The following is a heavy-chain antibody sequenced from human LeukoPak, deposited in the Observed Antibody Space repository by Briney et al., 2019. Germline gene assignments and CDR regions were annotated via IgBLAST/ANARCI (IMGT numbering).Heavy chain of an antibody. Sequence: PSETLSLTCTVSGGSISSGGYYWRWIRQHPGKGLEWIGYIYYSGSTCYNPSLKSRVTISVDTSKNQFSLKLSSVTAADTAVYYCASVIDYYDSSGYLPQDAFDIWGQGTMVTVSS. D-gene: IGHD3-22*01. CDR2: IYYSGST. J-gene: IGHJ3*02. V-gene: IGHV4-31*03. CDR1: GGSISSGGYY. CDR3: ASVIDYYDSSGYLPQDAFDI.